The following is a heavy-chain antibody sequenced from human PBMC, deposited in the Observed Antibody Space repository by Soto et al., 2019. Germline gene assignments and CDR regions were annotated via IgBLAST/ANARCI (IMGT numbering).Heavy chain of an antibody. CDR2: IWYDGSNK. CDR1: GFTFSSYG. V-gene: IGHV3-33*01. CDR3: AREPPDHCSGGSCYYGMDV. D-gene: IGHD2-15*01. J-gene: IGHJ6*02. Sequence: GGSLRLSCAASGFTFSSYGMHWVRQAPGKGLEWVAVIWYDGSNKYYADSVKGRFTISRDNSKNTLYLQMNSLRAEDTAVYYCAREPPDHCSGGSCYYGMDVWGQGTTVTVSS.